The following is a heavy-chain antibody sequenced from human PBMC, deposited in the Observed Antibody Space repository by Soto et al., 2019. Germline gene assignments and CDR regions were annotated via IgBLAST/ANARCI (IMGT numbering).Heavy chain of an antibody. V-gene: IGHV4-59*08. Sequence: QVQLQESGPGLVKPSETLSLTCTVSGGSISSYYWSWIRQPPGKGLEWIGYIYYSGSTNYNPSLTSRVTLSVDTPKNQFSLKLTSMTAADTAVYYCARHNYGSGSTYFDYWGQGTLVTVSS. CDR3: ARHNYGSGSTYFDY. CDR2: IYYSGST. D-gene: IGHD3-10*01. J-gene: IGHJ4*02. CDR1: GGSISSYY.